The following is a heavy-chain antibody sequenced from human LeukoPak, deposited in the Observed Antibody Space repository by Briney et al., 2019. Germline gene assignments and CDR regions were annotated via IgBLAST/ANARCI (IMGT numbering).Heavy chain of an antibody. J-gene: IGHJ4*02. D-gene: IGHD5-18*01. CDR1: GLTFSDFW. CDR3: ATGHSYGYDY. V-gene: IGHV3-74*01. Sequence: GGSLRLSCAASGLTFSDFWMHWVRQPPGKGLVWVALVKGDGRTTIYADSVKGRSTISRDNAKNTLYLQMNSLRADDPGVYYCATGHSYGYDYWGQGVLVTVSS. CDR2: VKGDGRTT.